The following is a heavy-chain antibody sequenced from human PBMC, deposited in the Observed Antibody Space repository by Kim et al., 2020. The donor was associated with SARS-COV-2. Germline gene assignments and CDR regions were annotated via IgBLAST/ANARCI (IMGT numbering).Heavy chain of an antibody. D-gene: IGHD3-10*01. V-gene: IGHV3-21*01. Sequence: GGSLRLSCAASGFTFSSYSMNWVRQAPGKGLEWVSSISSSSSYKYYADSVKGRFTISRDNAKNSLYLQMNSLRAEDTAVYYCARDRFGEVGDGMDVWGQGTTVTVSS. CDR2: ISSSSSYK. CDR1: GFTFSSYS. CDR3: ARDRFGEVGDGMDV. J-gene: IGHJ6*02.